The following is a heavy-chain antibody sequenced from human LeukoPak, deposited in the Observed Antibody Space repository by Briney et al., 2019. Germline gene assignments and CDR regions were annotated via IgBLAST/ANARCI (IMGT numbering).Heavy chain of an antibody. CDR3: ARVEKLLPPNY. CDR2: INHSGST. CDR1: GGSFSGYY. V-gene: IGHV4-34*01. Sequence: SETLSLTCAVYGGSFSGYYWNWIRQPPGKGLEWIGEINHSGSTNYNPSLKSRVTLSVDTSKNQFSLRLSSVTAADTAVYYCARVEKLLPPNYWGQGTLVTVSS. D-gene: IGHD3-22*01. J-gene: IGHJ4*02.